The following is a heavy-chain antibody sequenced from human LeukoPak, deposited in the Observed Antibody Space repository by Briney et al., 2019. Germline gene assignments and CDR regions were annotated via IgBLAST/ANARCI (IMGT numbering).Heavy chain of an antibody. D-gene: IGHD2-15*01. J-gene: IGHJ4*02. CDR3: ARTVGYCSGGTCASFDY. Sequence: GESLKISCKGSGYSFTSYWIGWVRQMPGKGLEWMGIIYPGDSDTRHSPSFQGQVTISVDKSISTAYLQWSSLKASDTAMYYCARTVGYCSGGTCASFDYWGQGTLVTVSS. CDR2: IYPGDSDT. CDR1: GYSFTSYW. V-gene: IGHV5-51*01.